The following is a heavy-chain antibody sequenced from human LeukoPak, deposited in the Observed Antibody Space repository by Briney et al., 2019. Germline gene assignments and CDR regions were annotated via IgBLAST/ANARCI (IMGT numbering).Heavy chain of an antibody. CDR2: IIPILGIA. CDR1: GGTFSSYA. V-gene: IGHV1-69*04. J-gene: IGHJ6*02. Sequence: PVASVKVSCKASGGTFSSYAISWVRQAPGQGLEWMGRIIPILGIANYAQKFQGRVTITADKSTSTAYMELSSLSCEDTAVYYCARDLRIAAAGTAKYYYGMDVWGQGTTVTVSS. CDR3: ARDLRIAAAGTAKYYYGMDV. D-gene: IGHD6-13*01.